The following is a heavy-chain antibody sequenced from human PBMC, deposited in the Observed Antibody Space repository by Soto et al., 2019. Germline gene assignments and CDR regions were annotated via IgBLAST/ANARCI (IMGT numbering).Heavy chain of an antibody. CDR2: IVVGSGNT. J-gene: IGHJ6*02. CDR1: GFTFTSSA. D-gene: IGHD3-3*01. V-gene: IGHV1-58*01. Sequence: GASVKVSCKASGFTFTSSAVQWVRQARGQRLEWIGWIVVGSGNTNYAQKFQERVTITRDMSTSAAYMELSSLRSEDTAVYYCAADRGYDFWSGYFEDYYYGMDVWGQGTTVTVSS. CDR3: AADRGYDFWSGYFEDYYYGMDV.